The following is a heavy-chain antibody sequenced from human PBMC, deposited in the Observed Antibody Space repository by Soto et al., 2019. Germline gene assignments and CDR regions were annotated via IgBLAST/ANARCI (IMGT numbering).Heavy chain of an antibody. V-gene: IGHV3-30-3*01. CDR1: GFTFSSYA. J-gene: IGHJ4*02. Sequence: QVQLVESGGGVVQPGRSLRLSCAASGFTFSSYAMHWVRQAPGKGLEWVAVISYDGSNKYYADSVKGRFTISRDNSKNTLYLQMNSLIAEDTAVYYCARENVAGLDYWGQGTLVTVSS. CDR2: ISYDGSNK. D-gene: IGHD6-19*01. CDR3: ARENVAGLDY.